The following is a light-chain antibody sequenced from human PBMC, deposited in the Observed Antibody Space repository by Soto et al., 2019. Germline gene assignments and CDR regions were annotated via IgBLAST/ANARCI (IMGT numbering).Light chain of an antibody. V-gene: IGKV3-11*01. J-gene: IGKJ1*01. CDR2: DAS. CDR1: QSVNSY. Sequence: EIVLTQSPATLSLSPGERATLSCRASQSVNSYLAWYQQKPGQAPRLLIYDASNRSTGIPARFSGSGSGTAFTLTISSLEPEDFVVYYCLQRNNRPPTLRQGTNVQI. CDR3: LQRNNRPPT.